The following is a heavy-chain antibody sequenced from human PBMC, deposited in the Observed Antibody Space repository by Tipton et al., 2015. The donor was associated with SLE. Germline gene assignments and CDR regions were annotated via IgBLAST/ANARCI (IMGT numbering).Heavy chain of an antibody. CDR1: GNYISRGNY. CDR2: IFQSGNS. Sequence: TLSLTCAVSGNYISRGNYWGWIRQSQGKGLEWIGSIFQSGNSHYNPSLKSRASISVDTSKNQFSLRLSSVTAADTAVYYCATEWYSSSSFDYWGQGTRVTVSS. CDR3: ATEWYSSSSFDY. V-gene: IGHV4-38-2*01. J-gene: IGHJ4*01. D-gene: IGHD6-13*01.